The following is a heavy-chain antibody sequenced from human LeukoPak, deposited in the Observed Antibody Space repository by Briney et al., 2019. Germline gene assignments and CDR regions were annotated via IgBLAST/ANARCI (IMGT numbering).Heavy chain of an antibody. CDR1: GFTFSNAW. CDR3: AVSSGYYLPFDY. V-gene: IGHV3-30*03. Sequence: PGGSLRLSCAASGFTFSNAWMSWVRQAPGKGLEWVAIISYDGSKTYYADSVKGRFTISRDNSKNTLYLQMNSLRAEDTAVYYCAVSSGYYLPFDYWGQGTLVTVSS. CDR2: ISYDGSKT. D-gene: IGHD3-22*01. J-gene: IGHJ4*02.